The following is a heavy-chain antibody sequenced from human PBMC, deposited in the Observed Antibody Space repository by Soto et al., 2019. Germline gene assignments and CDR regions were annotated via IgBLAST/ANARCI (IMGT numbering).Heavy chain of an antibody. V-gene: IGHV4-4*07. D-gene: IGHD3-3*01. Sequence: PSETLSLTCTVSGGSISSYYWSWIRQPAGKGLEWIGRLYTSGSTNYNPSLKSRVTMSVDTSKNQFSLKRSSVTAADTSVYYCARFGWSGLRSYGMDVWGQGTTVTVSS. CDR3: ARFGWSGLRSYGMDV. J-gene: IGHJ6*02. CDR1: GGSISSYY. CDR2: LYTSGST.